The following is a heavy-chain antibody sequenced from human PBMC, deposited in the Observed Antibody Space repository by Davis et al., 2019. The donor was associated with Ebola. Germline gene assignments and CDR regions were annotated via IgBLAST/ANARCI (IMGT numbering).Heavy chain of an antibody. CDR1: GYTFTSYG. D-gene: IGHD3-10*01. CDR3: ARGVTMVRGTFWCDY. Sequence: ASVKVSCKASGYTFTSYGISWVRQAPGQGLEWMGWISGYNGNTNYAQKLQGRVTMTTDTSTSTAYMELRSLRYDDTAVYYCARGVTMVRGTFWCDYWGQGTLVTVSS. CDR2: ISGYNGNT. V-gene: IGHV1-18*01. J-gene: IGHJ4*02.